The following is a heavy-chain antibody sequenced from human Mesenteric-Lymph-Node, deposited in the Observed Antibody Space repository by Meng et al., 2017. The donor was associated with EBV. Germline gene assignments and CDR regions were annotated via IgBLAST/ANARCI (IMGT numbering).Heavy chain of an antibody. CDR2: ISYSGST. D-gene: IGHD4-17*01. Sequence: VQLQDAGPGLVKPLETLSLTCIVSGGAVSSGSYYWNWIRQPPGKGLEWIGYISYSGSTKYNPSLKSRVTILVDTSKNQFSLKLSSVTAADTAVYYCARDNGDYVSDPWGQGTLVTVSS. CDR3: ARDNGDYVSDP. CDR1: GGAVSSGSYY. V-gene: IGHV4-61*01. J-gene: IGHJ5*02.